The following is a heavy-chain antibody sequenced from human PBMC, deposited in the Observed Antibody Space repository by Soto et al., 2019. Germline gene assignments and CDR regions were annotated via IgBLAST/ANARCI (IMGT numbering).Heavy chain of an antibody. V-gene: IGHV1-69*01. CDR2: IIPIFGTA. CDR3: ASAQVDTDMYDYYYCMDV. D-gene: IGHD5-18*01. Sequence: QVQLVQSGAEVKKPGSSVKVSCKASGGTFSSYAISWVRQAPGQGLEWMGGIIPIFGTANYAQKFQGRVTITADDSTRTAYMELSSLRSEDTAVYYCASAQVDTDMYDYYYCMDVWGQGTTVTVSS. CDR1: GGTFSSYA. J-gene: IGHJ6*02.